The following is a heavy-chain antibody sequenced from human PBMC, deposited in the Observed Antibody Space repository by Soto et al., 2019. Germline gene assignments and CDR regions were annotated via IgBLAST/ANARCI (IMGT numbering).Heavy chain of an antibody. V-gene: IGHV4-39*07. J-gene: IGHJ6*02. CDR1: GGSSRQSSYF. Sequence: PSETLSLTCAVSGGSSRQSSYFWGWIRQPPGKGLEWIASVYYSGTPYYSPSLKSRVTISVDTSKIQFSLKLNSVTAADTAVYYCARRLIIMIVVAPWHPSEDMDVWGQGTTVTVSS. CDR2: VYYSGTP. D-gene: IGHD3-22*01. CDR3: ARRLIIMIVVAPWHPSEDMDV.